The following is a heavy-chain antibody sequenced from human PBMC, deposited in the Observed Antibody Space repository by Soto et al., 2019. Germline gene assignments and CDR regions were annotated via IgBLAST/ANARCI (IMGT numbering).Heavy chain of an antibody. J-gene: IGHJ5*02. D-gene: IGHD7-27*01. CDR1: GASISRGAYY. V-gene: IGHV4-31*03. Sequence: TLSLTCSVSGASISRGAYYWSWIRQHPGKGLEWIRNIYYSGSAYYNPSLKSRVAISVDTSQNQFSLRLSSVTAADTAVYYCARGVLANWGPENWFDPWGQRTLVTVSS. CDR2: IYYSGSA. CDR3: ARGVLANWGPENWFDP.